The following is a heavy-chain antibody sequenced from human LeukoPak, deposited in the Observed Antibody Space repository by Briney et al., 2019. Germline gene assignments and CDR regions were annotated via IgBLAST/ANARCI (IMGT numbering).Heavy chain of an antibody. V-gene: IGHV1-18*01. J-gene: IGHJ4*02. CDR3: ARGAGEFGEFDFDY. CDR2: ISAYNGNT. CDR1: GYTFTSYG. D-gene: IGHD3-10*01. Sequence: ASVKVSCKASGYTFTSYGISWVRQAPGQGLEWMGWISAYNGNTNYAQKFQGRVTMTRDTSISTAYMDLSRLRSDDTAVYYCARGAGEFGEFDFDYWGQGALVTVAS.